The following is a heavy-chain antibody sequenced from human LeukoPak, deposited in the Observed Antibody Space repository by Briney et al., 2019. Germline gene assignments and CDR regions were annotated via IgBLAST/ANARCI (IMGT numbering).Heavy chain of an antibody. V-gene: IGHV1-2*02. CDR2: INPNSGGT. D-gene: IGHD6-13*01. Sequence: ASVKVSCKASGYTFTGYYMHWVRQAPGQGLEWVGWINPNSGGTNYAQKFQGRVTMTRDTSISTAYMELSRLRSDDTAVYYCARDASSSFPADYWGQGTLVTVSS. CDR1: GYTFTGYY. J-gene: IGHJ4*02. CDR3: ARDASSSFPADY.